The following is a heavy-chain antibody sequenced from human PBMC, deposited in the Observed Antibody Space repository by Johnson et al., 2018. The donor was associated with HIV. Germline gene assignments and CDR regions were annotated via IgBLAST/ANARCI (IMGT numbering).Heavy chain of an antibody. CDR3: ARVPDYGDYGDAFDI. V-gene: IGHV3-53*01. D-gene: IGHD4-17*01. J-gene: IGHJ3*02. CDR1: GFTVSSNY. CDR2: IYSGGST. Sequence: VHLVESGGGLIQPGGSLRLSCAASGFTVSSNYMSWVRQAPGKGLEWVSLIYSGGSTYYADSVKGRFTISRDNSKNTLYLQMKSLRAEDTAVYYCARVPDYGDYGDAFDIWGQGTMVTVSS.